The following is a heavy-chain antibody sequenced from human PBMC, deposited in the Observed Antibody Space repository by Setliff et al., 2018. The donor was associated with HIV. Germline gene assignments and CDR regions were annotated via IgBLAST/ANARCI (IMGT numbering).Heavy chain of an antibody. CDR1: GFSFSKYT. CDR3: APLVGATGAPSY. V-gene: IGHV3-21*01. J-gene: IGHJ4*02. D-gene: IGHD1-26*01. CDR2: ISASLSYI. Sequence: GGSLRLSCAASGFSFSKYTMKWVRQAPGKGLEWVSSISASLSYIRYVDSVKGRFTISRDNAKNSLYLQMDSLRAEDTAVYYCAPLVGATGAPSYWGQGTLVTVSS.